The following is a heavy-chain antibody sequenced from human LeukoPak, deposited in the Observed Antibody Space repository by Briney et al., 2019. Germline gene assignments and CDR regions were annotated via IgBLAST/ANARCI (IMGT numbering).Heavy chain of an antibody. CDR2: ISSDGSST. Sequence: GGSLRLSCAASGLTFSSYWMHWVRQAPGKGLVWVSRISSDGSSTSYADSVKGRFTISRDNAKNTLYLQMNSLRAEDTALYYCSRGWSYFVDWGQGTLVTVSS. CDR3: SRGWSYFVD. J-gene: IGHJ4*02. V-gene: IGHV3-74*01. CDR1: GLTFSSYW. D-gene: IGHD2-8*01.